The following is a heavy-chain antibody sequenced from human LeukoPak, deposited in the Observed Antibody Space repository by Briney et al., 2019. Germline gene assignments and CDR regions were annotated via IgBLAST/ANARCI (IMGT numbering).Heavy chain of an antibody. D-gene: IGHD2-2*01. CDR3: ARDVTVVVPAAIVRWFDP. Sequence: PSEALSLTCAVSGGSISSSNYYWGWIRQPPGQGLEWIGSIYYSGNTYYNPSLKSRVTISVDTSKNQFSLKLSSVTATDTAVYYCARDVTVVVPAAIVRWFDPWGQGTLVTVSS. V-gene: IGHV4-39*02. CDR1: GGSISSSNYY. CDR2: IYYSGNT. J-gene: IGHJ5*02.